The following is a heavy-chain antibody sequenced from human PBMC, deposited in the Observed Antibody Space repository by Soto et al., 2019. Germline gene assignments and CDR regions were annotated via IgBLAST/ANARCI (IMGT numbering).Heavy chain of an antibody. CDR2: IKPDGSEQ. V-gene: IGHV3-7*01. D-gene: IGHD1-20*01. CDR3: ARGNWNYSYCFDV. J-gene: IGHJ6*02. Sequence: RRLSCAASEFTFAKYYMTWVRQAPGKGPEWVANIKPDGSEQYYVDSVKGRFTISRDNANNSLYLQMNSLRAEDTAVYFCARGNWNYSYCFDVWGPGTLVTVS. CDR1: EFTFAKYY.